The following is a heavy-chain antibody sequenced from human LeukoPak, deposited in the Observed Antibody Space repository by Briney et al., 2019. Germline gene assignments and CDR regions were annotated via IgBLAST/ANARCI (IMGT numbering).Heavy chain of an antibody. Sequence: ASVKVSCKASGYTFTSYAMHWVRQAPRQRLEWMGWINAGNGNTKYSQKLQGRVTMTTDTSTSTAYMELRSLRSDDTAVYYCARSADRRDGYKIPRDFDYWGQGTLVTVSS. V-gene: IGHV1-3*01. CDR3: ARSADRRDGYKIPRDFDY. D-gene: IGHD5-24*01. J-gene: IGHJ4*02. CDR2: INAGNGNT. CDR1: GYTFTSYA.